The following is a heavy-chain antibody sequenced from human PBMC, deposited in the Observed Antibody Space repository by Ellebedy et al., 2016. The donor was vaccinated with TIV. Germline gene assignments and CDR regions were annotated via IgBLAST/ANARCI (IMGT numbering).Heavy chain of an antibody. CDR2: ISNDGSNK. CDR1: GFTFSSYA. Sequence: PGGSLRLSCAASGFTFSSYAMHWVRQAPGKGLEWVSVISNDGSNKYSADFVKGRLTISRDNSKNTLYLQMNSLRAEDTAVYYCARGQTIDFDWVLHAFDYWGQGTLVTVSS. V-gene: IGHV3-30*01. J-gene: IGHJ4*02. CDR3: ARGQTIDFDWVLHAFDY. D-gene: IGHD3-9*01.